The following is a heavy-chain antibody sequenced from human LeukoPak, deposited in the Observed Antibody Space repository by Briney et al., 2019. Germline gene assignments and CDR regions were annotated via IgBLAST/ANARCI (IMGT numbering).Heavy chain of an antibody. CDR1: GGSISSYY. D-gene: IGHD4-11*01. CDR3: ARTYSNYDVHWFDP. J-gene: IGHJ5*02. CDR2: IYTSGST. V-gene: IGHV4-4*07. Sequence: SETLSLTCTVSGGSISSYYWSWIRQPAGKGLEWIGRIYTSGSTNYNPSLKSRVTMSVDTSKNQFSLKLSSVTAADTAVYYCARTYSNYDVHWFDPWGQGTLVTVSS.